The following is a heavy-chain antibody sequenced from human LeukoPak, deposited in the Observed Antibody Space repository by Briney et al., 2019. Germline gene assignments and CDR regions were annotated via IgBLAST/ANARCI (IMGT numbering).Heavy chain of an antibody. V-gene: IGHV1-2*02. CDR3: ARMTRTHYYDSSGTADNNWFDP. J-gene: IGHJ5*02. CDR2: INPNSGGT. CDR1: GYTFTSYD. D-gene: IGHD3-22*01. Sequence: ASVKVSCKASGYTFTSYDINWVRQATGQGLEWMGWINPNSGGTNYAQKFQGRVTMTRDTSISTAYMELSRLRSDDTAVYYCARMTRTHYYDSSGTADNNWFDPWGQGTLVTVSS.